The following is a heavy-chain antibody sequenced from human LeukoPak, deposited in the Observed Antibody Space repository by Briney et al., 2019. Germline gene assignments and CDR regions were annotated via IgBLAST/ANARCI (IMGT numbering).Heavy chain of an antibody. CDR1: GFTFSSCE. V-gene: IGHV3-48*03. D-gene: IGHD3-10*01. CDR3: ARDPDITMVRGVVDGMDV. J-gene: IGHJ6*02. CDR2: ISSSGSTI. Sequence: GGSLRLSCAASGFTFSSCEMNWVRQAPGKGLEWVSYISSSGSTIYYADSVKGRFTISRDNAKNSLYLQMNSLRAEDTAVYYCARDPDITMVRGVVDGMDVWGQGTTVTVSS.